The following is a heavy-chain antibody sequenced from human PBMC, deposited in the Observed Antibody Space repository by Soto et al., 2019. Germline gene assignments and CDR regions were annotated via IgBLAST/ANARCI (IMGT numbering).Heavy chain of an antibody. D-gene: IGHD2-8*01. Sequence: QVQLVESGGGLVRPGGSLRLSCEASGFNFSTYYMSWIRQSPGTGLEWLASMSHSGTDVFYADSVKGRFTISRDNAKHSLSLPIVNLKAEVRGVYDCVTSGVFDFWGQGPLVIVSS. V-gene: IGHV3-11*01. J-gene: IGHJ4*02. CDR1: GFNFSTYY. CDR3: VTSGVFDF. CDR2: MSHSGTDV.